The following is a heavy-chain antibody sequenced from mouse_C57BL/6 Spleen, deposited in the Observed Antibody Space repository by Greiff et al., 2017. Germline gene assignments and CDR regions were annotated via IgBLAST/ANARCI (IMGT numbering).Heavy chain of an antibody. CDR2: INPNNGGT. CDR1: GYTFPDYN. Sequence: DVKLQESGPELVKPGASVKIPCKASGYTFPDYNMDWVKQSHGKSLEWIGDINPNNGGTIYNQKFKGKATFTVDKSYSPAYMELRSLTSEDTAVYYCARRGTTVVAPHWYFDVWGTGTTVTVSS. D-gene: IGHD1-1*01. CDR3: ARRGTTVVAPHWYFDV. V-gene: IGHV1-18*01. J-gene: IGHJ1*03.